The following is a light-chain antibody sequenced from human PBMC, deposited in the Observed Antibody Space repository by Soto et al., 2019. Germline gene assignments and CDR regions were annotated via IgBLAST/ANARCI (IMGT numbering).Light chain of an antibody. V-gene: IGKV2D-29*01. Sequence: DIVMTQTPLSLSVTPGQPASISCKSSQSLLHSDGKTYLYWYLQKPGQPPQLLIYEVSNRFSGVPDRFSGSGSGTEFTLTISSLQPEDFATYYCQQLNSYPITFGQGTRREIK. J-gene: IGKJ5*01. CDR1: QSLLHSDGKTY. CDR3: QQLNSYPIT. CDR2: EVS.